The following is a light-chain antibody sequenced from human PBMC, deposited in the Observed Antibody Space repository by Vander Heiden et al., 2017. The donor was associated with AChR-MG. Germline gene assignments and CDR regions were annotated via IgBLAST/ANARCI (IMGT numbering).Light chain of an antibody. J-gene: IGKJ2*01. CDR1: QSVSTN. CDR3: QQYNNWPPYT. Sequence: EVVMTQSAATLSVSPGERATLSRRASQSVSTNIAWYQQKPGQAPGLLIYDASTRATGIPARCSGSGSGTEFTLTISSLQSEDFAVYYCQQYNNWPPYTFGQGTKLEIK. CDR2: DAS. V-gene: IGKV3-15*01.